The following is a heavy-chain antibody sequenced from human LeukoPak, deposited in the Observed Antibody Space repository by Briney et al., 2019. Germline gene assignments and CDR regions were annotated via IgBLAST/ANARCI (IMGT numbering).Heavy chain of an antibody. CDR2: ISTSGST. CDR3: ARVSHYYDSSGYYYVRAFDI. J-gene: IGHJ3*02. CDR1: GGSITNYN. V-gene: IGHV4-4*07. Sequence: SETLSLTCTVSGGSITNYNWNWIRQPPGKGLEWIGRISTSGSTNYNPSLKSRVTMSVDTSNNQFSLKLSSVTAADTAVYYCARVSHYYDSSGYYYVRAFDIWGQGTMVTVSS. D-gene: IGHD3-22*01.